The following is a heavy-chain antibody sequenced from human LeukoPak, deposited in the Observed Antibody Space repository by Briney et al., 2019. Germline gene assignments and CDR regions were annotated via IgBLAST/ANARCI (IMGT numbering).Heavy chain of an antibody. D-gene: IGHD4-17*01. Sequence: GGSLRHSCAGSGFTFDDYGMSGVRQAPGKGLEWVSGINWNGGSTGYADSVKGRFTISRDNAKNSLYLQMNSPRAEDTALYYCARDGGYGDYHLLDYWGQGTLVTVSS. CDR1: GFTFDDYG. V-gene: IGHV3-20*04. CDR2: INWNGGST. J-gene: IGHJ4*02. CDR3: ARDGGYGDYHLLDY.